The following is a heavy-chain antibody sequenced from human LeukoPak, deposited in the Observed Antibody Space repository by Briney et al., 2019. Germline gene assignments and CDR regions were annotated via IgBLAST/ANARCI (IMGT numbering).Heavy chain of an antibody. D-gene: IGHD6-19*01. CDR2: IIPIFGTA. V-gene: IGHV1-69*13. J-gene: IGHJ6*02. CDR1: GGTFSSYA. Sequence: SVKVSCKASGGTFSSYAISWVRQAPGQGLEWMGGIIPIFGTANYAQKFQGRVTITADESTSTAYMELSSLRSEDTAVYYCARSKGEWLVKDYYYYGMDVWGQGTTVTVSS. CDR3: ARSKGEWLVKDYYYYGMDV.